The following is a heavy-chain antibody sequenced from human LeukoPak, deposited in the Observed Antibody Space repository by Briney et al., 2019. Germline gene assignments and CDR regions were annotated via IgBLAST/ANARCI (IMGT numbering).Heavy chain of an antibody. CDR2: INHSGST. Sequence: SETLSLTCAVYGGSFSGYYWSWIRQPPGNGLEWIGEINHSGSTNYNPSLKSRVTISVDTSKNQFSLKLSSVTSADTAVYYCARGRKTGRFDPWGQGTLVTVSS. V-gene: IGHV4-34*01. CDR3: ARGRKTGRFDP. CDR1: GGSFSGYY. J-gene: IGHJ5*02.